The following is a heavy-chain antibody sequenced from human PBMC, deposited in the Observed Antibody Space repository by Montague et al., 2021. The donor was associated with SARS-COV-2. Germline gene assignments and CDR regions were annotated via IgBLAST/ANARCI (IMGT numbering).Heavy chain of an antibody. Sequence: LVKPTQTLTLTCVFSGFSLSTYGEGVGWIRQPPGKGLEWIGYTYASGSTDYNPSLISRVTILVDTSNNQFTLNLDSVTSADTAVYYCAREWSAFDFWGQGTMVSVS. CDR3: AREWSAFDF. D-gene: IGHD1-26*01. CDR2: TYASGST. J-gene: IGHJ3*01. CDR1: GFSLSTYGEG. V-gene: IGHV4-61*08.